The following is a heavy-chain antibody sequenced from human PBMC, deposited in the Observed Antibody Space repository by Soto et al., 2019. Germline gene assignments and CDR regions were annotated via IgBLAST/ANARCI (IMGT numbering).Heavy chain of an antibody. V-gene: IGHV3-30*18. CDR1: GFTFSSYA. Sequence: GGSLRLSCAASGFTFSSYAMSWVRQAPGKGLEWVSAITCNGSNKYYADSVKGRFTISRDNSKNTLYLQMNSLRAEDTAVYYCAKSTIPDSSGWYIGYFQHWGQGTLVTVS. CDR2: ITCNGSNK. J-gene: IGHJ1*01. D-gene: IGHD6-19*01. CDR3: AKSTIPDSSGWYIGYFQH.